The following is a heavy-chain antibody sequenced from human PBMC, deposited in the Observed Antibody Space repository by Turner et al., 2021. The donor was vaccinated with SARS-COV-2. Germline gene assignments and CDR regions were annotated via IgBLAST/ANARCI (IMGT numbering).Heavy chain of an antibody. CDR1: GGSISSSPYY. Sequence: QLQLQESGPGLVKPSETLSLTCTVSGGSISSSPYYWGWFRQPPGKGLEWIGNIYYSGSTYYNPSLKSRVTISVDTSKNQFSLKLSSVTAADTAVYYCARLMDTAMDYYGMDVWGQGTTVTVSS. V-gene: IGHV4-39*01. CDR2: IYYSGST. J-gene: IGHJ6*02. CDR3: ARLMDTAMDYYGMDV. D-gene: IGHD5-18*01.